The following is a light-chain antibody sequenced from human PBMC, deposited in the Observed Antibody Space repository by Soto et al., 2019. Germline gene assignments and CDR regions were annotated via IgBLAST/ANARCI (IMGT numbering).Light chain of an antibody. CDR3: QQRSNWPPEIT. V-gene: IGKV3-11*01. Sequence: EVELTQSPDILSVSPGETATLSCRASQSVRSYLAWYQQKPGQAPRLLIYDASNRATGIPARFSGSGSGTDFTLTISSLEPEDFAVYYCQQRSNWPPEITFGGGTKVEIK. J-gene: IGKJ4*01. CDR2: DAS. CDR1: QSVRSY.